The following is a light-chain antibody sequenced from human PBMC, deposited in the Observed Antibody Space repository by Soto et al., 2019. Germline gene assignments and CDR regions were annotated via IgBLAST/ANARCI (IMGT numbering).Light chain of an antibody. CDR3: PPYNNWPLT. V-gene: IGKV3D-15*01. J-gene: IGKJ4*01. CDR1: QSVAAN. CDR2: DAS. Sequence: VLTQSPGTLSFFPGERATLSCRASQSVAANSLAGYQQKPGQAPRLLIYDASFRATGVPARFSGSRSVAEFTLTINSLQSEDFAVYYCPPYNNWPLTFGGGSKVDI.